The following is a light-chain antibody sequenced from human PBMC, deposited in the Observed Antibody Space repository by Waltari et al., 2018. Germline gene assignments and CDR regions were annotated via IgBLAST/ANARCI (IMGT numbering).Light chain of an antibody. Sequence: QAVVTQEPSLTVSPGGTVTLTCGSSTGAVTSGHYPYWFQQKPGQAPRTLIYDTTNKHSGTPARFSSSLLGGKAALTLSGAQPEDEAEYYCLLFYSGPRGVFGGGTKLTVL. J-gene: IGLJ3*02. CDR3: LLFYSGPRGV. V-gene: IGLV7-46*01. CDR2: DTT. CDR1: TGAVTSGHY.